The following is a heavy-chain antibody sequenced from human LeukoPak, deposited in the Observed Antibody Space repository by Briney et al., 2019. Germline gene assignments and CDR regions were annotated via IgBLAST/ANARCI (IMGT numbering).Heavy chain of an antibody. CDR1: GGTFSSYA. J-gene: IGHJ4*02. Sequence: GASVKVSCKASGGTFSSYAISWVRQAPGQGLEWMGGIIPIFGTANYAQKFQGRVTITADKSTSTAYMELSSLRSEDTAVYYCARVDIVVVPAALDYWGQGTLVTVSS. CDR3: ARVDIVVVPAALDY. CDR2: IIPIFGTA. D-gene: IGHD2-2*01. V-gene: IGHV1-69*06.